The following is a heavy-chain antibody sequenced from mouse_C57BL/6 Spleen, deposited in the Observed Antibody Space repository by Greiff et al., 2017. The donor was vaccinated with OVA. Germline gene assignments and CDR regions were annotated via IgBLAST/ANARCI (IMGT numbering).Heavy chain of an antibody. J-gene: IGHJ4*01. D-gene: IGHD3-2*02. Sequence: EVQLVESGGGLVQPKGSLKLSCAASGFTFNTYAMHWVRQAPGKGLEWVARIRSKSSNYATYYADSVKDRFTISRDDSQSMLYLQMNNLKTEDTAMYYCVREGAAQATDAMDYWGQGTSVTVSS. CDR1: GFTFNTYA. CDR3: VREGAAQATDAMDY. V-gene: IGHV10-3*01. CDR2: IRSKSSNYAT.